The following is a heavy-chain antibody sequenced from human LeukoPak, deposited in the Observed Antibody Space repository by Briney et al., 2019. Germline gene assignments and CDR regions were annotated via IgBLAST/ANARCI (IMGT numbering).Heavy chain of an antibody. CDR2: ISYDGSNK. D-gene: IGHD3-10*01. Sequence: GGSLRLSCAASGFTFSSYGMHWVRQAPGKGLEWVAVISYDGSNKYYADSVKGRFTISRDNSKNTLYLQMGSLRAEDMAVYYCARGSGTHYYHYSMDVWGQGTTVTVSS. CDR3: ARGSGTHYYHYSMDV. V-gene: IGHV3-30*03. CDR1: GFTFSSYG. J-gene: IGHJ6*02.